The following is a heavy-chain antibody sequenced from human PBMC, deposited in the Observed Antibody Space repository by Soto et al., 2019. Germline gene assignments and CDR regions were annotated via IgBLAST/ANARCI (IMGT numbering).Heavy chain of an antibody. Sequence: QVQLVQSGAEVKQPGASVKVSCKASGYTFTGYYMHWVRQAPGQGLEWMGWINPNSGGTNYAQKFQGWVTMTRDTSISTAYMELSRLRSDDTAVYYCARARCSGGSCYSVGWFDPWGQGTLVTVSS. V-gene: IGHV1-2*04. CDR2: INPNSGGT. D-gene: IGHD2-15*01. J-gene: IGHJ5*02. CDR3: ARARCSGGSCYSVGWFDP. CDR1: GYTFTGYY.